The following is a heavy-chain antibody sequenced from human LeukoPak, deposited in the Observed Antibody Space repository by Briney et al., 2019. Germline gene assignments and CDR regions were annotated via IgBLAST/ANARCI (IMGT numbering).Heavy chain of an antibody. J-gene: IGHJ4*02. V-gene: IGHV1-2*02. CDR1: GYTFTGYY. D-gene: IGHD6-6*01. Sequence: ASVKVSCKASGYTFTGYYMHWVRQAPGQGLEWMGWINPNSGGTNYAQKFQGRVTMTTDTSTSTAYMELRSLRSDDTAVYYCARDVGLYSSSSPPFDYWGQGTLVTVSS. CDR2: INPNSGGT. CDR3: ARDVGLYSSSSPPFDY.